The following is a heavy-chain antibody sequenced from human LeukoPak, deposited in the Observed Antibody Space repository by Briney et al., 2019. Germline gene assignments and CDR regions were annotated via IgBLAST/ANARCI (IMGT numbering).Heavy chain of an antibody. Sequence: PGGSLRLSCAASGFTFSTSGMHWVRQAPGKGLEWVAFIRYDGSNKYYGDSVKGRFTISRDNSKNTLYVQMNSRRAEDTAVYYCSTGSGHAFDIWGRGTMVTVSS. CDR2: IRYDGSNK. D-gene: IGHD3-10*01. J-gene: IGHJ3*02. CDR3: STGSGHAFDI. CDR1: GFTFSTSG. V-gene: IGHV3-30*02.